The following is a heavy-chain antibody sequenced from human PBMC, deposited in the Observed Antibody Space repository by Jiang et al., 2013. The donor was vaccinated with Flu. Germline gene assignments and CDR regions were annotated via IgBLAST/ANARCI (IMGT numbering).Heavy chain of an antibody. Sequence: SLTCAVYGGSFSGYYWSWIRQPPGKGLEWIGEINHSGSTNYNPSLKSRVTISVDTSKNQFSLKLSSVTAADTAVYYCARDDYSGTYGMDVWGQGTTVTVSS. CDR3: ARDDYSGTYGMDV. D-gene: IGHD3-10*01. V-gene: IGHV4-34*01. CDR2: INHSGST. J-gene: IGHJ6*02. CDR1: GGSFSGYY.